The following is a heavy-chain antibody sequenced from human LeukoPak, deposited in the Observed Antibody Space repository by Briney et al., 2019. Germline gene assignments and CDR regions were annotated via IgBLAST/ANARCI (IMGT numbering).Heavy chain of an antibody. CDR2: IYSGGST. D-gene: IGHD6-13*01. Sequence: GGSLRLSCAASGFTVSSNYMSWVRQAPGKGLECVSVIYSGGSTYYADSVKGRFTISRDNSKNTLYLQMNSLRAEDTAVYYCARGGMGRAAPDSNYYYYGMDVWGQGTTVTVSS. V-gene: IGHV3-66*01. CDR3: ARGGMGRAAPDSNYYYYGMDV. J-gene: IGHJ6*02. CDR1: GFTVSSNY.